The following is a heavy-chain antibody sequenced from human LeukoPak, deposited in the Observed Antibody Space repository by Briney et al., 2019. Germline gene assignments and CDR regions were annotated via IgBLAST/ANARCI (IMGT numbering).Heavy chain of an antibody. J-gene: IGHJ6*03. CDR3: ARVGLRSDWGYYYYMDV. Sequence: SVKVSCKASGCTFTSYAISWVRQAPGQGLEWMGGIIPIFGTANYAQKFQGRVTITADKSTSTAYMELSSLRSEDTAVYYCARVGLRSDWGYYYYMDVWGKGTTVTVSS. D-gene: IGHD3/OR15-3a*01. CDR2: IIPIFGTA. CDR1: GCTFTSYA. V-gene: IGHV1-69*06.